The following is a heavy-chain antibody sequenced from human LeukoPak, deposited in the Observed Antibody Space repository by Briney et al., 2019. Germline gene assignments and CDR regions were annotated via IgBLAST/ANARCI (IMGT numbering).Heavy chain of an antibody. J-gene: IGHJ5*02. D-gene: IGHD2-2*01. CDR2: IYYSGST. CDR3: ARPLGYCSSTSCPNWFDP. V-gene: IGHV4-59*01. CDR1: GGSISSYY. Sequence: SETLSLTCTVSGGSISSYYWSWIRQPPGKGLEWIGYIYYSGSTNYNPSLKSRVTISVDTSKNQFSLKLSSVTAADTAVYYCARPLGYCSSTSCPNWFDPWGQGTLVTVSS.